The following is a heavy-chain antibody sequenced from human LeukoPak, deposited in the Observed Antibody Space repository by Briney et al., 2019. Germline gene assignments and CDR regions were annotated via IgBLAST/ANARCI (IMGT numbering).Heavy chain of an antibody. CDR1: GYTFTGYY. CDR3: ARIYDLWSGYLIDP. CDR2: INPNSGGT. V-gene: IGHV1-2*02. D-gene: IGHD3-3*01. Sequence: ASVKVSCKASGYTFTGYYMHWVRQAPGQGLEWMGWINPNSGGTNYAQKFQGRVTMTRDTSISTAYMELSRLRSDDTAVYYCARIYDLWSGYLIDPWGQGTLVTVSS. J-gene: IGHJ5*02.